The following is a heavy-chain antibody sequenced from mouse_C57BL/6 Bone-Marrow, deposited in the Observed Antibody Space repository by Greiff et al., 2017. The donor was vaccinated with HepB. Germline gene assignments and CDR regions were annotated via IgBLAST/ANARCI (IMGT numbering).Heavy chain of an antibody. J-gene: IGHJ4*01. D-gene: IGHD2-1*01. CDR1: GYTFTDYY. CDR3: ARYPLYYRYAMDY. CDR2: INPNNGGT. Sequence: EVQLQQSGPELVKPGASVKISCKASGYTFTDYYMNWVKQSHGKSLEWIGDINPNNGGTSYNQKFKGKATLTVDKSSSTAYMEIRSLTSEDSAVYYCARYPLYYRYAMDYWGQGTSVTVSS. V-gene: IGHV1-26*01.